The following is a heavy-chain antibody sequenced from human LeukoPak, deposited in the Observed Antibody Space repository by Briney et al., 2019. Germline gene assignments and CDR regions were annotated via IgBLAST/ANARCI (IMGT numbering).Heavy chain of an antibody. V-gene: IGHV1-18*01. CDR1: GYTFTSYG. CDR3: ARGRPGSVRAPTNY. CDR2: ISAYNGNT. D-gene: IGHD1-14*01. Sequence: GASVKVSCKASGYTFTSYGISWVRQAPGQGLEWMGWISAYNGNTNYAQKLQGRVTITTDTSTSTAYMELRSLRSDDTAVYYCARGRPGSVRAPTNYWGQGTLVTVSS. J-gene: IGHJ4*02.